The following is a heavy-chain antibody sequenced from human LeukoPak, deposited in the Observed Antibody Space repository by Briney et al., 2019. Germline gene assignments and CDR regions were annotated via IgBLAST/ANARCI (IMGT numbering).Heavy chain of an antibody. D-gene: IGHD1-26*01. V-gene: IGHV3-23*01. Sequence: GGSLRLSCAVSGFTFSDYYMSRVRQAPGKGLEWVSTITGSGGSTYYADSVKGRFTISRDNSKNTLYLQMNSLRAEDTAVYYCAKGATYGYQFDYWGQGTLVTVSS. CDR2: ITGSGGST. J-gene: IGHJ4*02. CDR1: GFTFSDYY. CDR3: AKGATYGYQFDY.